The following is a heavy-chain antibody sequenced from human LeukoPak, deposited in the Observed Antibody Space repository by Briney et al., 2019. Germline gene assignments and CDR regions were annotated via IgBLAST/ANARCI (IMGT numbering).Heavy chain of an antibody. CDR2: IWYDGSNK. V-gene: IGHV3-33*01. Sequence: GRSLRLSRAASGFTFSSYGMHWVRQAPGKGLEWVAVIWYDGSNKYYADSVKGRFTISRDNSKNTLYPQMNSLRAEDTAVYYCARDDYGTADYWGQGTLVTVSS. D-gene: IGHD4-17*01. CDR1: GFTFSSYG. J-gene: IGHJ4*02. CDR3: ARDDYGTADY.